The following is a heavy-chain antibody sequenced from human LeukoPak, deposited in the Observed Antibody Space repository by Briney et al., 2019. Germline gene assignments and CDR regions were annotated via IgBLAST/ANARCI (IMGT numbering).Heavy chain of an antibody. CDR1: GGSISSGSYY. Sequence: PSQTLSLTCTVSGGSISSGSYYWSWIRQPAGKGLEWIGRIYTSGSTNYNPSLKSRVTISVDTSKNQLSLKLSSVTAADTAVYYCARESRTYYYGSGSLADAFDIWGQGTMVTVSS. D-gene: IGHD3-10*01. V-gene: IGHV4-61*02. CDR3: ARESRTYYYGSGSLADAFDI. CDR2: IYTSGST. J-gene: IGHJ3*02.